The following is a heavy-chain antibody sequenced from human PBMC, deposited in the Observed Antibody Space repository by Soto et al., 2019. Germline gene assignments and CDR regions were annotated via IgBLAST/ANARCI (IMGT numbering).Heavy chain of an antibody. CDR1: GYTFTLYT. J-gene: IGHJ4*02. CDR3: AKLGGGYIFGPYLDF. D-gene: IGHD5-18*01. V-gene: IGHV1-3*04. Sequence: QVQIVQSGAEVKKPGASVKVSCKTSGYTFTLYTIHWVRQAPGQRLEWMGWINTGNGNTKYSQRSQGRVTMSRDTSATTAYMELSSLTSEDTAVYYCAKLGGGYIFGPYLDFWGQGTLVTVSS. CDR2: INTGNGNT.